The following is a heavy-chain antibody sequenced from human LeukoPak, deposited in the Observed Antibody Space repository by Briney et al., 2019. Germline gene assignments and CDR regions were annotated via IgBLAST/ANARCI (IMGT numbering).Heavy chain of an antibody. CDR1: GSTFSSYD. V-gene: IGHV3-64D*09. CDR3: VNSQIYR. Sequence: GGSLRLSCLASGSTFSSYDLQWVRQTPGKGLEYVSAISSNGGSTYYADSVKGRFTISRDNSKNTLYLQMSSLGAEDTAVYYCVNSQIYRWGQGTLVTVSS. J-gene: IGHJ5*02. CDR2: ISSNGGST.